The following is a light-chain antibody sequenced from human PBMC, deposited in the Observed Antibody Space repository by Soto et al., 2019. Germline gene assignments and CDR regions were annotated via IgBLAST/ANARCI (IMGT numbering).Light chain of an antibody. CDR1: QSVTNNQ. V-gene: IGKV3D-20*02. CDR2: GVS. J-gene: IGKJ5*01. CDR3: QQRANWPLTT. Sequence: EIVLTQSPGTLSLSPGERATLSCRASQSVTNNQLAWFRQKPGQAPSLLIWGVSNRATGIPDRFSGSGSGTDFTLTISRLEPEDFAIYYCQQRANWPLTTFGHGTRLEIK.